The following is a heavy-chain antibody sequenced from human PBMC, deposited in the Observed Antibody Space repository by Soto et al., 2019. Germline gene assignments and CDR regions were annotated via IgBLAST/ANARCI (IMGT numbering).Heavy chain of an antibody. CDR2: ISGSGGST. CDR3: ANTVTRGGAVAGDFDY. V-gene: IGHV3-23*01. J-gene: IGHJ4*02. D-gene: IGHD6-19*01. Sequence: GGSLRLSCAASGFTFSSYAMSWVRQAPGKGLEWVSAISGSGGSTYYADSVKGRFTISRDNSKNTLYLQMNSLRAEDTAVYYCANTVTRGGAVAGDFDYWGQGTLVTVSS. CDR1: GFTFSSYA.